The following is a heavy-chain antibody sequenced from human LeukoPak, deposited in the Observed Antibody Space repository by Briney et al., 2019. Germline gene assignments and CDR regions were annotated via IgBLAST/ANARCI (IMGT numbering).Heavy chain of an antibody. D-gene: IGHD4/OR15-4a*01. J-gene: IGHJ6*02. CDR3: VKEGRAGAFSRRRCYSYGMDV. CDR1: GFTFHEYA. CDR2: ISWNSLNT. V-gene: IGHV3-9*01. Sequence: GRSLRLSCEASGFTFHEYAMHWVRQAPGKGLEWVSGISWNSLNTGYADSVKGRFTVSRDNARTSLFLQMNSLRPEDTALYYCVKEGRAGAFSRRRCYSYGMDVWGQGTTVTVSS.